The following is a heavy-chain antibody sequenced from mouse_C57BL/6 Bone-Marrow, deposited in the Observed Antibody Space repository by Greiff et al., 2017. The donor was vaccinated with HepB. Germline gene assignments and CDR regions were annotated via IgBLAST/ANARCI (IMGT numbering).Heavy chain of an antibody. J-gene: IGHJ3*01. D-gene: IGHD2-3*01. CDR2: ISYDGSN. CDR3: ARDSRWLRFAY. V-gene: IGHV3-6*01. Sequence: ESGPGLVKPSQSLSLTCSVTGYSITSGYYWNWIRQFPGNKLEWMGYISYDGSNNYNPSLKNRISITRDTSKNQFFLKLNSVTTEDTATYYCARDSRWLRFAYWGQGTLVTVSA. CDR1: GYSITSGYY.